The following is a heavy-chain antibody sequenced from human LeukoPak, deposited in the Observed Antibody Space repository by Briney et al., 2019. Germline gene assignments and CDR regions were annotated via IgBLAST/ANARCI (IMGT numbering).Heavy chain of an antibody. J-gene: IGHJ4*02. D-gene: IGHD6-25*01. CDR2: ITWNSDII. Sequence: GRSLRLSCAASGFPFEDFAMHWVRQAPGKGLEWVTGITWNSDIIGSADSVKGRFTISRDNAKNSLYLQMNSLRAEDTALYYCAKEASRLRSFDYWGQGTLVTVSS. CDR1: GFPFEDFA. V-gene: IGHV3-9*01. CDR3: AKEASRLRSFDY.